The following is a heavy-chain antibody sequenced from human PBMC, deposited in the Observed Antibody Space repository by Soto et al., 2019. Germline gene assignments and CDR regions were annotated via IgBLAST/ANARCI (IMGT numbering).Heavy chain of an antibody. CDR1: GFSVSSNY. D-gene: IGHD3-10*01. CDR2: IYSGGSI. J-gene: IGHJ4*02. CDR3: ASSPNAGY. Sequence: EVQLVESGGGLVQPGGSLRLSCAASGFSVSSNYMRWVRQPPGKGLEWVSLIYSGGSIFYADSVKGRFIISRDSSKNILYLQMHNLGAEDTAVYYCASSPNAGYWGQGILLTVSS. V-gene: IGHV3-66*01.